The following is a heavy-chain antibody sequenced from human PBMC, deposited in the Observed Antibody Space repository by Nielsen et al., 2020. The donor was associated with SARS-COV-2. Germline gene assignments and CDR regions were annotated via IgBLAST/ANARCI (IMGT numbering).Heavy chain of an antibody. D-gene: IGHD3-10*01. V-gene: IGHV4-59*01. CDR2: IYYSGST. Sequence: GSLRLSCAVYGGSFSGYYWSWIRQPPGKGLEWIGYIYYSGSTNYNPSLKSRVTISVDTSKNQFSLKLSSVTAADTAVYYCARDRFGDSWFDPWGQGTLVTVSS. CDR3: ARDRFGDSWFDP. CDR1: GGSFSGYY. J-gene: IGHJ5*02.